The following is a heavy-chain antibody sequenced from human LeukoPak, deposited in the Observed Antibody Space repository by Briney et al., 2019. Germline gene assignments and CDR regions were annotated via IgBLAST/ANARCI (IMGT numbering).Heavy chain of an antibody. Sequence: GRSLRLSCAASGFTFSTYAMHWVRQAPGKGLEWVAVISYDGSSKYYADSVKGRFTISRDNSKNTLYLQMNSLRAEDTAVYYCASRDYYDSSGYPDAFDIWGQGTMVTVSS. V-gene: IGHV3-30*04. D-gene: IGHD3-22*01. CDR3: ASRDYYDSSGYPDAFDI. J-gene: IGHJ3*02. CDR2: ISYDGSSK. CDR1: GFTFSTYA.